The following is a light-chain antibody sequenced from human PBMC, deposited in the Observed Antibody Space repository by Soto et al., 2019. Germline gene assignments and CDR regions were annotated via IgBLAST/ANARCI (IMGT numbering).Light chain of an antibody. CDR2: DVS. CDR3: RSYTSSSTFYV. V-gene: IGLV2-14*01. Sequence: QSALTQPASVSGSPGQSITISCTGTSSDVGGYNYVSWYQQHPGKAPKLMIYDVSNRPSGVSNRFSGSKSGNTASLTISGIQAEDEADYYCRSYTSSSTFYVFGTGTKLTVL. CDR1: SSDVGGYNY. J-gene: IGLJ1*01.